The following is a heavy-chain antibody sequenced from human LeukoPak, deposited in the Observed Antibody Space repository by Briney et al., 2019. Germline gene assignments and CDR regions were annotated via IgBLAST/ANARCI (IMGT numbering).Heavy chain of an antibody. CDR1: RFTFSNYW. CDR2: INQDGSEI. V-gene: IGHV3-7*01. CDR3: ARDRHINSWSNDRFDY. Sequence: GGSLRLSCAASRFTFSNYWMTWVRQAPGKGLEWVGNINQDGSEINYVDSVKGRFTISRDNAETSLYLQMNSLRADDTAIYYCARDRHINSWSNDRFDYWGQGALVTASS. D-gene: IGHD6-13*01. J-gene: IGHJ4*02.